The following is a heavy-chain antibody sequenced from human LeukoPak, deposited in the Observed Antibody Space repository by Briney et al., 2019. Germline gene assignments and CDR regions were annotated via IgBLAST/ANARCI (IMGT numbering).Heavy chain of an antibody. V-gene: IGHV3-23*01. CDR2: ISGNSGST. J-gene: IGHJ4*02. Sequence: PGGSLRLSCAASGFTFSSYAMSWVRQAPGKGLEWVSSISGNSGSTYYADSVKGRFTISRDNSKNTVYLQMSSLRAEDTAVYYCAKVSAWAMVGATYFDYWGQGTLVTVSS. D-gene: IGHD1-26*01. CDR3: AKVSAWAMVGATYFDY. CDR1: GFTFSSYA.